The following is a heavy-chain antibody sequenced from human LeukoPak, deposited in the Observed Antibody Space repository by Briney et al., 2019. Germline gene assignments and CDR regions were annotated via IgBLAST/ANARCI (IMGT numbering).Heavy chain of an antibody. CDR2: IYISGIT. CDR1: GFTVNSND. V-gene: IGHV3-66*01. CDR3: ARRSPPY. D-gene: IGHD3-10*01. J-gene: IGHJ4*02. Sequence: PGGSLRLSCTVSGFTVNSNDMNWVRQAPGKGLEWVSLIYISGITKYADSVQGRFTISRDNSKNTLYLQMNSLRAEDTAVYYCARRSPPYWGQGTLVTVSS.